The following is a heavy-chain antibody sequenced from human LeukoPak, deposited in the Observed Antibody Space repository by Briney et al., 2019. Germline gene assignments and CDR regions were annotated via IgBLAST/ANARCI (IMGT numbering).Heavy chain of an antibody. CDR2: LSGSDGST. D-gene: IGHD2-21*02. V-gene: IGHV3-23*01. Sequence: PGGSLRLSCAASGFTFRNYAMTWVRQAPVKGLEWVSTLSGSDGSTYYADSVKGRFTISRDNSRNTLYLQMNSLRAEDTAVYYCAKNCGGACYSSFDYWGQGTLVTVSS. CDR3: AKNCGGACYSSFDY. CDR1: GFTFRNYA. J-gene: IGHJ4*02.